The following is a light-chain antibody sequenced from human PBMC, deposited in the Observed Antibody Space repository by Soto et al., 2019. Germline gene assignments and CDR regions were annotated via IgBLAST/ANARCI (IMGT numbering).Light chain of an antibody. CDR3: QQYGSSPIFT. V-gene: IGKV3-20*01. J-gene: IGKJ3*01. CDR1: QSVSSSY. CDR2: GAS. Sequence: EIVLTQSPGTLSLSPGERATLSCRASQSVSSSYLAWYQQKPGRAPRLLIYGASSRATGIPDRFRGSGSRTDFTLAISRLVPEDWAVYYCQQYGSSPIFTFGTGTKVDIK.